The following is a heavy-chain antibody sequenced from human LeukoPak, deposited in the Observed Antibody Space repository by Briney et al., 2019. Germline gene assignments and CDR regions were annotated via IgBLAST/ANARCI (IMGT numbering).Heavy chain of an antibody. CDR1: GYTFTSYY. V-gene: IGHV1-46*01. J-gene: IGHJ5*02. CDR2: INPSGGST. Sequence: ASVKVSCKASGYTFTSYYMHWVRQAPGQGLEWMGIINPSGGSTSYAQKFQGRVTMTRDMSTSTVYMELSSLRSEDTAVYYCARDSPSSGCNYNWFDPWGQGTLVTGSS. CDR3: ARDSPSSGCNYNWFDP. D-gene: IGHD3-22*01.